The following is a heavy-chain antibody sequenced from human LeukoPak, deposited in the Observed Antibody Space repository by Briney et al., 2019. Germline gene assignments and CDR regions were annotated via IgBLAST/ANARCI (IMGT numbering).Heavy chain of an antibody. CDR1: GFTFSSYS. J-gene: IGHJ5*02. D-gene: IGHD1-26*01. Sequence: GGSLRLSCAASGFTFSSYSMNWVRQAPGKGLEWVSSISSSSSYIYYADSVKGRFTISRDNAKNSLYLQMNSLRAEDTAVYYCARDSLVVGATTGFDPWGQGTLVTVSS. V-gene: IGHV3-21*01. CDR3: ARDSLVVGATTGFDP. CDR2: ISSSSSYI.